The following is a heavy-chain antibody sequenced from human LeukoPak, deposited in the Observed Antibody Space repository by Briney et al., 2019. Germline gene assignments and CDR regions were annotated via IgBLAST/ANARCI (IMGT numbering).Heavy chain of an antibody. D-gene: IGHD2-15*01. CDR1: GYIFTDCA. CDR2: MNVGSGNT. Sequence: ASVKVSCKASGYIFTDCAIHWVREAPGQRPEWMGGMNVGSGNTKYSQKFEGRITLIRDTSAATAYMELSSLRHDDLAVYYCARGRGTSGSNRDFYYYYYMDVWGKGTTVTVSS. J-gene: IGHJ6*03. CDR3: ARGRGTSGSNRDFYYYYYMDV. V-gene: IGHV1-3*01.